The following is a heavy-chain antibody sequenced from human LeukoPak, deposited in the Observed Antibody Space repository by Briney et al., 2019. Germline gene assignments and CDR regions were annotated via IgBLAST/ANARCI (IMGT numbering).Heavy chain of an antibody. V-gene: IGHV1-24*01. J-gene: IGHJ6*02. CDR2: FDLEDGET. CDR3: TTCLNGAGQPVAIYYYGMDV. CDR1: GYTLTEMS. D-gene: IGHD2-2*01. Sequence: ASVKVSCKVSGYTLTEMSIHWVRQAPGGALEWMGGFDLEDGETVYAPKFQGRVTMTEDTSADTDYMELSSLRSEDTAVYYCTTCLNGAGQPVAIYYYGMDVWGQGTTVTVSS.